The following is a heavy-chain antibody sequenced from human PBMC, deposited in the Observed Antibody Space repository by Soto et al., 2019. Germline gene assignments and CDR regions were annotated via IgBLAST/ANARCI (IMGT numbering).Heavy chain of an antibody. D-gene: IGHD6-6*01. CDR2: ISYDGSNK. Sequence: QVQLVESGGGVVQPGRSLRLSCAASGFTFSTYGIHWVRQAPGKGLEWVAVISYDGSNKYYADSVKGRFTISRDNSKNTVYLQMNSLRAEDTAVYYCAKDAEFGLVGQGLFDPWGQGTLVTVSS. CDR3: AKDAEFGLVGQGLFDP. V-gene: IGHV3-30*18. J-gene: IGHJ5*02. CDR1: GFTFSTYG.